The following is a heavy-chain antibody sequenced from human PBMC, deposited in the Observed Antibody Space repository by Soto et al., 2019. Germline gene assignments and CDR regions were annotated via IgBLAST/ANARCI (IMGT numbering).Heavy chain of an antibody. CDR1: GFTFSDYA. V-gene: IGHV3-23*01. Sequence: EVQVLESGGGLVQPGGSLRLSCAASGFTFSDYAMSWVRQAPGKGLEWVSAISGSSSRTYYADSVKGRFTISGDNSKNTLYLQMQSLRVEDTAIYYCAKRADFWSGYEAYWGQGTLVTVSS. D-gene: IGHD3-3*01. CDR2: ISGSSSRT. J-gene: IGHJ4*02. CDR3: AKRADFWSGYEAY.